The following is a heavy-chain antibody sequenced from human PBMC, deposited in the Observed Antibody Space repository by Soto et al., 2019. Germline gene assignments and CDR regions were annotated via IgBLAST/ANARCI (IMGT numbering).Heavy chain of an antibody. Sequence: QITLRESGPTLVRPTETLTLTCTFSGFSFTSFGVVVGWIRQHPGKNLEWVAHIYWDDDKRLSPSLKTGVSINKVTSANEVVLTMTNMDPEDTATYYCVHSATDFGAFDVWGQGTTVTVSS. CDR2: IYWDDDK. CDR1: GFSFTSFGVV. D-gene: IGHD3-16*01. J-gene: IGHJ3*01. CDR3: VHSATDFGAFDV. V-gene: IGHV2-5*02.